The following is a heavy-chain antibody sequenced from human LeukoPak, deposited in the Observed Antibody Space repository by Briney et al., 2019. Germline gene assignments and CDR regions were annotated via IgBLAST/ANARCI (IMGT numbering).Heavy chain of an antibody. J-gene: IGHJ4*02. CDR2: ISVTGGST. Sequence: GGSLRLSCSASGFTFTSYAMSWVRQAPEKGLEWVSAISVTGGSTYYADSVKGRFTIARDNYNNTLYLQMNSLRAEDTALYYCAKGGGVAGGYHFDYRGQGTLVTVSS. CDR3: AKGGGVAGGYHFDY. V-gene: IGHV3-23*01. CDR1: GFTFTSYA. D-gene: IGHD6-19*01.